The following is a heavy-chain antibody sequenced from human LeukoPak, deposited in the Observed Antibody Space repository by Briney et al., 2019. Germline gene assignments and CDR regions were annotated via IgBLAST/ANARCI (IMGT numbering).Heavy chain of an antibody. Sequence: GASVKVSCKASGYTFTSYGISWVRQAPGQGLEWMGWISAYNGNTNYAQKLQGRVTMTTDTSTSTAYMELRSLRSDDTAVYYCARGMVTVYYYYGMDVWGQGTTVTVSS. J-gene: IGHJ6*02. CDR1: GYTFTSYG. CDR3: ARGMVTVYYYYGMDV. CDR2: ISAYNGNT. D-gene: IGHD2-21*02. V-gene: IGHV1-18*01.